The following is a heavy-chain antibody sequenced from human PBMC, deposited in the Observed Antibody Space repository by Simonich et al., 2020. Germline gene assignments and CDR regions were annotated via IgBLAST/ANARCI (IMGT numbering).Heavy chain of an antibody. CDR2: ISAYNGNT. J-gene: IGHJ4*02. Sequence: QVQLVQSGAEVKKPGASVKVSCKASGYTFTSYGISWVRQAPGQGLEWMGWISAYNGNTNYAQKLQGRVTMTTDTSTSTASMELRSLRSDDTAVYYCARASRGTWWYYYFDYWGQGTLVTVSS. V-gene: IGHV1-18*01. D-gene: IGHD2-15*01. CDR3: ARASRGTWWYYYFDY. CDR1: GYTFTSYG.